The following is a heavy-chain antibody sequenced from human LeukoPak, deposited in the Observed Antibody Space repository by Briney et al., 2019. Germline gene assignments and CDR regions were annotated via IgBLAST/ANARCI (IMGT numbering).Heavy chain of an antibody. J-gene: IGHJ4*02. CDR1: GGSISSYY. D-gene: IGHD3-16*01. V-gene: IGHV4-59*01. Sequence: PETLSLTCTVSGGSISSYYWNWIRQPPGKGLEWIGYIYYSGSTNYNPSLKSRVTISVDTSKNQFPLKLSSVTAADTAVYYCASWGSSAFDYWGQGTLVTVSS. CDR2: IYYSGST. CDR3: ASWGSSAFDY.